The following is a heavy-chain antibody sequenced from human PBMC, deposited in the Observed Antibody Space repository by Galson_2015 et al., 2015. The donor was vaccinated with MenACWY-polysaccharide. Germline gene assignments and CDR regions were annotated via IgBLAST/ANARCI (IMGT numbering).Heavy chain of an antibody. J-gene: IGHJ4*02. Sequence: ETLSLTCTVSGGSISNYYWHWIRQPAGEGLEYIGRIYSTGSTNYNPSLKSRVTMSVDTSKNQFSLKLSSVTAADTAVYYCAREPRGHSFEYVDYWCQGSLVTVSS. CDR1: GGSISNYY. CDR3: AREPRGHSFEYVDY. V-gene: IGHV4-4*07. CDR2: IYSTGST. D-gene: IGHD5-18*01.